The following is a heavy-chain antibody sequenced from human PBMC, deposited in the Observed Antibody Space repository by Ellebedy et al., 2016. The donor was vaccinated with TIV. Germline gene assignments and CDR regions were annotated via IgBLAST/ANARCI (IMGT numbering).Heavy chain of an antibody. V-gene: IGHV3-23*01. CDR2: ILAGGSA. Sequence: GESLKISCAASGFTFSGYAMNWVRQAPGKGLEWVSGILAGGSAAYADSVKGRFTISRDNSKNMLFIQMSSLRVEDTAVYYCTKDRKPDGKWNFDSWGQGTLVTVSS. CDR1: GFTFSGYA. CDR3: TKDRKPDGKWNFDS. J-gene: IGHJ4*02. D-gene: IGHD4-23*01.